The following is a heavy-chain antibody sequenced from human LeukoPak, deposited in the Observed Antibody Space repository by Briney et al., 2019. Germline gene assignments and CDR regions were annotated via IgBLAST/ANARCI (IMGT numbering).Heavy chain of an antibody. CDR1: GFTFSSYG. CDR2: IRYDGSNK. V-gene: IGHV3-30*02. J-gene: IGHJ5*02. CDR3: AREDGDYVGNNWFDP. Sequence: GGSLRLSCAASGFTFSSYGMHWVRQAPGKGLEWVAFIRYDGSNKYYADSVKGRFTISRDNSKNTLYLQMNSLRAEDTAVYYCAREDGDYVGNNWFDPWGQGTLVTVSS. D-gene: IGHD4-17*01.